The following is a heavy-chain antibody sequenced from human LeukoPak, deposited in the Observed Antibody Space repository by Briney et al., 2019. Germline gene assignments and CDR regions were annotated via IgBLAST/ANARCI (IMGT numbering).Heavy chain of an antibody. CDR3: ARVSYSGNYQYYFDY. Sequence: GGSLRLSCAASGFTFRSYTIHWVRQAPGKGLVWVSRMNTDGSSTRYADSVKGRFTISRDNAKNTLYLQMNSLRAEDTAVYYCARVSYSGNYQYYFDYWGQGTLVTVSS. J-gene: IGHJ4*02. CDR1: GFTFRSYT. CDR2: MNTDGSST. V-gene: IGHV3-74*01. D-gene: IGHD1-26*01.